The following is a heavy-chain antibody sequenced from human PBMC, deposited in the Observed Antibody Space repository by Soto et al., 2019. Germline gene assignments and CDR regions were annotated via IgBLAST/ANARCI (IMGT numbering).Heavy chain of an antibody. J-gene: IGHJ4*02. Sequence: VGSLRLSCAASGFTFSSYSMSWVRQAPGKGLEWASGFRTGGDDGTTYYADSVKGRFTISRDNSKNTLFLQMNSLRAEDTAIYYCAKKVNSGPGSQYFDHWGQRTLVTVSS. CDR2: FRTGGDDGTT. CDR1: GFTFSSYS. V-gene: IGHV3-23*01. D-gene: IGHD3-10*01. CDR3: AKKVNSGPGSQYFDH.